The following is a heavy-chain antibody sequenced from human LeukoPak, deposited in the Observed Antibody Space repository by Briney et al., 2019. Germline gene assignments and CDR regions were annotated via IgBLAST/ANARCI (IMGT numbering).Heavy chain of an antibody. J-gene: IGHJ6*04. V-gene: IGHV3-72*01. CDR3: AVSPLMDV. Sequence: PGGSLRLSCAASGFTFSSHWLSWVRQAPGKGLEWVGRIRNKANTYTTEYAASVKGRFTISRDDSKNSLYLQMNSLKTDDTAVYYCAVSPLMDVWGKGTTVTVSS. CDR1: GFTFSSHW. CDR2: IRNKANTYTT.